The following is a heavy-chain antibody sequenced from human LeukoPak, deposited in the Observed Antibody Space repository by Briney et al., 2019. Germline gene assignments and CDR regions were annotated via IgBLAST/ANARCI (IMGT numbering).Heavy chain of an antibody. V-gene: IGHV1-69*05. Sequence: GASVKVSCKASGGTFSSYAISWVRQAPGQGLEWMGRIIPIFGTANYAQKFQGRVTITTDESTSTAYMELSSLRSEDTAVYYCARGPTTRHANWGQGTLVTVSS. J-gene: IGHJ4*02. CDR1: GGTFSSYA. CDR2: IIPIFGTA. D-gene: IGHD1-26*01. CDR3: ARGPTTRHAN.